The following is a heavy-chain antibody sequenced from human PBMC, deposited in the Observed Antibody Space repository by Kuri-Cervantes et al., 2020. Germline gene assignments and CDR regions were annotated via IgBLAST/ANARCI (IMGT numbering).Heavy chain of an antibody. CDR2: ISYDGSNK. V-gene: IGHV3-30*18. CDR3: AKERGYCSSTSCLRRGYYYYGMDV. D-gene: IGHD2-2*01. Sequence: GGSLRLSCAASGFTFSSYGMHWVRQAPGKGLEWVAVISYDGSNKYYADSVKCRFSISRDNYKNTLYLQMNSLRAEDTSVYYCAKERGYCSSTSCLRRGYYYYGMDVWGQGTTVTVSS. J-gene: IGHJ6*02. CDR1: GFTFSSYG.